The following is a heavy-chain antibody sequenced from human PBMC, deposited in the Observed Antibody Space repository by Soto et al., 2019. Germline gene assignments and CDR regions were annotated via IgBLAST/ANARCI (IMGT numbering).Heavy chain of an antibody. J-gene: IGHJ4*02. CDR1: GGSFSGYY. V-gene: IGHV4-34*01. Sequence: QVQLQQWGAGLLKPSETLSLTCAVYGGSFSGYYWNWIRQPPGKGLEWIGEINHSGSTNYNPTLQGRVTKSVDTSKNQFSLKLSSVTAADTAVYYWARGWGRIFDYWGQGTLVTVSS. CDR3: ARGWGRIFDY. CDR2: INHSGST. D-gene: IGHD7-27*01.